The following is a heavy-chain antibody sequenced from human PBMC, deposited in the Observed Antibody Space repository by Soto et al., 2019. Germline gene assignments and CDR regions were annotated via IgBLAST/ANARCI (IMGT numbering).Heavy chain of an antibody. CDR2: ISGSGGST. J-gene: IGHJ4*02. Sequence: GGSLRLSCAASGFTFSSYAMNWVRQAPGKGLEWVSAISGSGGSTYYADSVKGRFTISRDNSKNTLYLQMNSLRAEDTAVYYCANEPTKWLVRGAYWGQGTLVTVSS. CDR1: GFTFSSYA. CDR3: ANEPTKWLVRGAY. V-gene: IGHV3-23*01. D-gene: IGHD6-19*01.